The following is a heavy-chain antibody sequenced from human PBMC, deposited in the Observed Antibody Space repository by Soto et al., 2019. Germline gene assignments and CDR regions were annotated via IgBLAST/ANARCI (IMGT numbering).Heavy chain of an antibody. D-gene: IGHD2-15*01. CDR1: GRSMSSNY. CDR2: VFYGGT. V-gene: IGHV4-59*01. Sequence: SETLSLTCSVSGRSMSSNYWSWIRQSPDKGLEWLGYVFYGGTDYNPSLGGRVSMSVETSKSQFSLKLTSVTVADTAVYYCARVAHKLCSGGSCYSGAFDIWGQGTMVTVSS. CDR3: ARVAHKLCSGGSCYSGAFDI. J-gene: IGHJ3*02.